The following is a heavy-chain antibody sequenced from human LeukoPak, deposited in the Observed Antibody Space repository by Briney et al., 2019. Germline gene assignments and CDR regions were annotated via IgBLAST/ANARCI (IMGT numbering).Heavy chain of an antibody. CDR3: ARGSGSTVMDY. CDR2: INSDGGAT. CDR1: GFTFSSYW. Sequence: GGSLRLSCAGSGFTFSSYWMQWVRHVPGEGLVWVSRINSDGGATIYAGSVRGRFAISRDNAKNTLHLQMSSLRPEDTAVYYCARGSGSTVMDYWGQGTLVTVSS. D-gene: IGHD5-18*01. J-gene: IGHJ4*02. V-gene: IGHV3-74*01.